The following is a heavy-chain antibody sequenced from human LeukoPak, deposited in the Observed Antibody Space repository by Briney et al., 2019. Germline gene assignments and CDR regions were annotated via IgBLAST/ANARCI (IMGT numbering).Heavy chain of an antibody. CDR1: GGSISTSSYY. Sequence: PSETLSLTCTVSGGSISTSSYYWGWIRQSPEKGLEWIGSIFYRGTTYYNPSLESRVTISRDTSKNQFSLNLRSLTAADTAVYFCAREDTSNWFSHGAKYAFDIWGQGTMVTVSS. CDR2: IFYRGTT. D-gene: IGHD4-11*01. J-gene: IGHJ3*02. CDR3: AREDTSNWFSHGAKYAFDI. V-gene: IGHV4-39*01.